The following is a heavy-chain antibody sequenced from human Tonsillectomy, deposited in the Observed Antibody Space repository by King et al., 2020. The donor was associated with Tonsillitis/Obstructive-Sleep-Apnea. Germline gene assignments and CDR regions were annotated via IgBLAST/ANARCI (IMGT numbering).Heavy chain of an antibody. V-gene: IGHV3-48*03. J-gene: IGHJ4*02. CDR3: ARGAVVGATPYFDY. D-gene: IGHD1-26*01. CDR2: ISSGGSTM. CDR1: GFTFTNDE. Sequence: VQLVESGGGLVQPGGSLRLSCAASGFTFTNDEMNWVRQAPGKGLEWGSYISSGGSTMYSADSVKGRFTISRDNGKNSLYLQMNSLRAEDTAVYYCARGAVVGATPYFDYWGQGALVTVSS.